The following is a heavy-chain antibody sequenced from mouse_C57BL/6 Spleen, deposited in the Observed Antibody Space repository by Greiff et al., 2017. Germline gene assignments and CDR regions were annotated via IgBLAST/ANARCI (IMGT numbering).Heavy chain of an antibody. CDR2: IYPGSGST. Sequence: QVQLQQPGAELVKPGASVKMSCKASGYTFTSYWITWVKQRPGQGLEWIGDIYPGSGSTNYNEKFKSKATLTVDTSSSTAYMQLSSLTSEDSAVYYCARSPYYSGSSSYAMDYWGQGTSVTVSS. CDR3: ARSPYYSGSSSYAMDY. J-gene: IGHJ4*01. D-gene: IGHD1-1*01. V-gene: IGHV1-55*01. CDR1: GYTFTSYW.